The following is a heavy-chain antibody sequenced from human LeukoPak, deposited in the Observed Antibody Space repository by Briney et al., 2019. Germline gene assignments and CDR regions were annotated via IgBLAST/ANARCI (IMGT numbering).Heavy chain of an antibody. Sequence: PGGSLRLSCAASGFTFSDYYMSWVRQAPGKGLEWVANIKQDGSEKYYADSVKGRFTISRDNSKNTLYLQMNSLRAEDTAVYYCAKGWLGGDHKGFDYWGQGTLVTVSS. J-gene: IGHJ4*02. CDR3: AKGWLGGDHKGFDY. CDR1: GFTFSDYY. D-gene: IGHD4-17*01. V-gene: IGHV3-7*01. CDR2: IKQDGSEK.